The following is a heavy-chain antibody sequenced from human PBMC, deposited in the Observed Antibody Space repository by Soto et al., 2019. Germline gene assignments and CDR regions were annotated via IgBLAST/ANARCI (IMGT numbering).Heavy chain of an antibody. Sequence: ASVKVSCKASGYTFTSYGMNWVRQAPGRGLEWMGWINPGNGNTKYSQKFQGRVIIERDTSASTAYMELSSLRSEDTAVYYCAKERGGYGSGSYYGFGYYYYSGMDVWGQGTTVTVSS. CDR2: INPGNGNT. CDR1: GYTFTSYG. CDR3: AKERGGYGSGSYYGFGYYYYSGMDV. V-gene: IGHV1-3*01. J-gene: IGHJ6*02. D-gene: IGHD3-10*01.